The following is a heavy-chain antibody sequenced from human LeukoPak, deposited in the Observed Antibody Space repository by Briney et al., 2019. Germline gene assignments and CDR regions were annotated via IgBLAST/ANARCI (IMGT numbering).Heavy chain of an antibody. D-gene: IGHD3-22*01. CDR3: ARSLRYYYDSSGYYPLRYYYYYMDV. Sequence: PSETLSLTCAVYGGSFSGYYWSWIRQPPGKWLEWIGEINHSGSTNYNPSLKSRVTISVDTSKNQFSLKLSSVTAADTAVYYCARSLRYYYDSSGYYPLRYYYYYMDVWGKGTTVTVSS. V-gene: IGHV4-34*01. CDR1: GGSFSGYY. CDR2: INHSGST. J-gene: IGHJ6*03.